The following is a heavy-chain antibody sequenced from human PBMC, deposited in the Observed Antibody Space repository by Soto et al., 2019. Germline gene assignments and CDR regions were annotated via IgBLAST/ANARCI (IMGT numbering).Heavy chain of an antibody. CDR2: INPSGGST. D-gene: IGHD3-22*01. CDR3: ARSGPGYYDSSGSYCLGYWYFDL. V-gene: IGHV1-46*03. CDR1: GYTFTSYY. J-gene: IGHJ2*01. Sequence: QVQLVQSRAEVKKPGASVKVSCKASGYTFTSYYMHWVRQAPGQGLEWMGIINPSGGSTSYAQKXQGRDXRTRETSTSTXXMXLNXLRSEDTAVYYCARSGPGYYDSSGSYCLGYWYFDLWGRGTLVTVSS.